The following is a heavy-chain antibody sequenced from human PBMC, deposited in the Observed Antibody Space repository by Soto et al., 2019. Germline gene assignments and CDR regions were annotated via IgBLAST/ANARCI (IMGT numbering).Heavy chain of an antibody. CDR3: HDVCSSTSCYPTDYMDV. D-gene: IGHD2-2*01. V-gene: IGHV3-73*01. CDR1: GFTFSGSA. CDR2: IRSKANSYAT. J-gene: IGHJ6*03. Sequence: GGSLRLSCAASGFTFSGSAMHWVRQASGKGLEWVGRIRSKANSYATAYAASVKGRFTISRDDSKNTAYLQMNSLKTEDTAVYYCHDVCSSTSCYPTDYMDVWGKGTTVTVSS.